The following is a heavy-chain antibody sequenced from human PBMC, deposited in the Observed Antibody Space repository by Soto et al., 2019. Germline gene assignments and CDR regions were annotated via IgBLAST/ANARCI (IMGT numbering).Heavy chain of an antibody. CDR2: IYYSGST. CDR3: ASHYYDSSGYYFQH. D-gene: IGHD3-22*01. V-gene: IGHV4-59*01. Sequence: QVQLQESGPGLVKPSETLSLTCTVSGGSISSYYWSWIRQPPGKGLEWIGYIYYSGSTNYNPSLKSRVTISVDTSKNQFSLKLSSVTAADTAVYYCASHYYDSSGYYFQHWGQGTLVTVSS. J-gene: IGHJ1*01. CDR1: GGSISSYY.